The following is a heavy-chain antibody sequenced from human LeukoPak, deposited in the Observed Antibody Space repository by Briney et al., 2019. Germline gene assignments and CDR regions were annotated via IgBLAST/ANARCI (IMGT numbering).Heavy chain of an antibody. D-gene: IGHD5-12*01. J-gene: IGHJ4*02. CDR1: GGSISSYY. Sequence: SETLSLTCTVSGGSISSYYWSWIRQPPGKGLEWIGYIYYSGSTNYNPSLKSRVTISVDTSKNQFSLKLSSVTAADTAVYYCARGYSGYRIDYWGQGTLVTVSS. V-gene: IGHV4-59*08. CDR3: ARGYSGYRIDY. CDR2: IYYSGST.